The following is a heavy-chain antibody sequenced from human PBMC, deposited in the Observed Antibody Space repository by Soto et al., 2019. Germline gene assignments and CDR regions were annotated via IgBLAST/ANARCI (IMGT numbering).Heavy chain of an antibody. CDR1: GGSISSYY. V-gene: IGHV4-59*01. Sequence: SETLSLTCTVSGGSISSYYWSWIRQPPGKGLEWIGYIYYSGSTNYNPSLKSRVTISVDTSKNQFSLKLSSVTAADTAVYYCAREIMRATSSSTYFDYSGQATPGTVS. CDR3: AREIMRATSSSTYFDY. CDR2: IYYSGST. J-gene: IGHJ4*02. D-gene: IGHD1-26*01.